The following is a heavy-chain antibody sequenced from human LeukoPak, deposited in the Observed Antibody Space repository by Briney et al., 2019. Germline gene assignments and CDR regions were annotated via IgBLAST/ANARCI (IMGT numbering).Heavy chain of an antibody. CDR1: GGSISSSSYY. Sequence: PSETLSLTCTVSGGSISSSSYYWGWIRQPPGKGLEWIGSIYYSGSTYYNPSLKSRVTISVDTSKNQFSLKLSSVTAADTAVYYCARLEQLVKRGSDCWGQGTLVTVSS. CDR3: ARLEQLVKRGSDC. J-gene: IGHJ4*02. D-gene: IGHD6-6*01. CDR2: IYYSGST. V-gene: IGHV4-39*01.